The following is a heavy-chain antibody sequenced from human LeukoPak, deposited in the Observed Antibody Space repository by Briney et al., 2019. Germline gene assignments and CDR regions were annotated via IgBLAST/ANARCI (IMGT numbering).Heavy chain of an antibody. V-gene: IGHV4-4*07. CDR2: IYTNGYT. CDR3: ARGHCASTSCLTHYYYYYMDV. J-gene: IGHJ6*03. CDR1: GGSITNYY. Sequence: SETLSLTCTVSGGSITNYYWSWVRQSAGKGLEWIGRIYTNGYTNYNPSLKSRVTMSVDTSKNQFSLKLTSVTAADTAVYYCARGHCASTSCLTHYYYYYMDVWGKGTTVTVSS. D-gene: IGHD2-2*01.